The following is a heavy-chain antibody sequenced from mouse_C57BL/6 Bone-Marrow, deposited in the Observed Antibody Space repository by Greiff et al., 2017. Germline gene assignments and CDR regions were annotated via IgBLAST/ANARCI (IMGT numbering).Heavy chain of an antibody. CDR2: IYPRSGNT. V-gene: IGHV1-81*01. Sequence: QVHVKQSGAELARPGASVKLSCKASGYTFTSYGISWVKQRTGQGLEWIGEIYPRSGNTYYNEKFKGKATLTADTASSTAYMELRSLTSEYYAVYIWSRETGLRQRGYYFDYWGQGTTLTVAS. J-gene: IGHJ2*01. CDR1: GYTFTSYG. CDR3: SRETGLRQRGYYFDY. D-gene: IGHD2-2*01.